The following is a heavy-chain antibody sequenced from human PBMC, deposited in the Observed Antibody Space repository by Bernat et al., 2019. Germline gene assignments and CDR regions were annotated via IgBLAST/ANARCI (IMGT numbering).Heavy chain of an antibody. J-gene: IGHJ6*02. CDR3: TTAQITFYYYASGSYYTSDYYYGMDV. D-gene: IGHD3-10*01. CDR2: IKSKTDGGTT. V-gene: IGHV3-15*01. Sequence: EVQLVESGGGLVKPGGSLRLSCAASGFTFSNAWMNWVRQAPGKGLEWLGRIKSKTDGGTTDYAAPVKDRFTISRDDSKNTLYLQMSSLKTEDTAVYHCTTAQITFYYYASGSYYTSDYYYGMDVWGQGTTVTVSS. CDR1: GFTFSNAW.